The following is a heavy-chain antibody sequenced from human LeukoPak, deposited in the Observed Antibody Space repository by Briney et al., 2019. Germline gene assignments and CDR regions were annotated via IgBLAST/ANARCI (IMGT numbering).Heavy chain of an antibody. V-gene: IGHV3-11*06. Sequence: GGSLRLSCAASGFTFSDYYMSWIRQAPGKGLEWVSYISSSSSYTNYADSVEGRFTISRDNSKNTLYLQMNSLRAEDTAVYYCAKEGTGIHFDYWGQGTLVTVSS. CDR1: GFTFSDYY. CDR3: AKEGTGIHFDY. J-gene: IGHJ4*02. CDR2: ISSSSSYT. D-gene: IGHD1-1*01.